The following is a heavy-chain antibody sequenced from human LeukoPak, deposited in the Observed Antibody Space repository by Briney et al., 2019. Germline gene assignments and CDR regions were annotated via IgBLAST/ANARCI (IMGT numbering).Heavy chain of an antibody. D-gene: IGHD6-13*01. CDR3: ARDEEQQLLDY. CDR2: INSDGSST. Sequence: GGSLRLSCAAAGFTFSSYWMHWVRQAPGKGLGWVSRINSDGSSTSYADSVKGRFTISRHNAKNTLYLQMNSLRAEDTAVYYCARDEEQQLLDYWSQGTLVTVSS. V-gene: IGHV3-74*01. J-gene: IGHJ4*02. CDR1: GFTFSSYW.